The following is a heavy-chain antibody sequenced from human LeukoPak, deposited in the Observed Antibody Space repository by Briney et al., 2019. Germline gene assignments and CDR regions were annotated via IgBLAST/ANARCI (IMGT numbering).Heavy chain of an antibody. V-gene: IGHV3-23*01. CDR2: ITGSGGST. J-gene: IGHJ4*02. D-gene: IGHD3-3*01. CDR1: GFTFSSHA. Sequence: GGSLRLSCAASGFTFSSHAMSWVRQGPGKGLEWVSAITGSGGSTYSADSVKGRFTISRDNSKNTPYLQMNGLRAEDTAVYYCAKGSDFWSGYDDYWGQGTLVTVSS. CDR3: AKGSDFWSGYDDY.